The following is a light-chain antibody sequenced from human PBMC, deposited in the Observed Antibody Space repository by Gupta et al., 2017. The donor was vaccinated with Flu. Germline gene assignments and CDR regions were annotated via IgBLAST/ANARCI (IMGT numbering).Light chain of an antibody. J-gene: IGKJ2*01. V-gene: IGKV2-28*01. CDR1: QVLWPTNEYKY. Sequence: VTPGKPAFNCWSCSQVLWPTNEYKYVDWYVQKPGQSPQLLIYLASRRASGVPDRFSGSGSSTDFTLTISRVEAEDVGIYYCRQSLQTPYTFGQGTKMEI. CDR2: LAS. CDR3: RQSLQTPYT.